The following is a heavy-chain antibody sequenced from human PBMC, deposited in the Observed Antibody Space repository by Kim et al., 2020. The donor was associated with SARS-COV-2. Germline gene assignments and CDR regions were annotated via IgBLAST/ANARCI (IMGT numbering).Heavy chain of an antibody. Sequence: GGSLRLSCAASGFTFSSYAMHWVRQAPGKGLEWVAVISYDGSNKYYADSVKGRFTISRDNSKNTLYLQMNSLRAEDTAVYYCARAPHGSGSYYKIYYYYYYGMDVWGQGTTVTVSS. CDR2: ISYDGSNK. CDR3: ARAPHGSGSYYKIYYYYYYGMDV. J-gene: IGHJ6*02. CDR1: GFTFSSYA. V-gene: IGHV3-30*04. D-gene: IGHD3-10*01.